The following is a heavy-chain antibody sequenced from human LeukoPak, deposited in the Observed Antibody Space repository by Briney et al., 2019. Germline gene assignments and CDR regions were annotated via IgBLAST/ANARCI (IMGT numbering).Heavy chain of an antibody. D-gene: IGHD1-1*01. Sequence: GGSLRLSCAASGITFDDYAMHWVRQAPGKGLEWVSGISWNSGSIGYADSVKGRFTISRDNAKDSLYLQMNSLRAEDTAVYYCASRTAWGQGTLVTVSS. CDR3: ASRTA. J-gene: IGHJ5*02. V-gene: IGHV3-9*01. CDR1: GITFDDYA. CDR2: ISWNSGSI.